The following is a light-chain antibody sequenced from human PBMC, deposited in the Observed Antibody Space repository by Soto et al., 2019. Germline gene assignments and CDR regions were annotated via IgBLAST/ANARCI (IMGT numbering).Light chain of an antibody. CDR1: QSVSNK. J-gene: IGKJ5*01. V-gene: IGKV3-15*01. CDR3: QQYNNWPPIT. CDR2: GAS. Sequence: EIVMTQSPATLSVSPVERATVSCRASQSVSNKLAWYQQKPGQAPRLLIYGASTRASGITARFSGSGSGTEFTLTISSLQSEDFAVYYCQQYNNWPPITFGQGTRLEIK.